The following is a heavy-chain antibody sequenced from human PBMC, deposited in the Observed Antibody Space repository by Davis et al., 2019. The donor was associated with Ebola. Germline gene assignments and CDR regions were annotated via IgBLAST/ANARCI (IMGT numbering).Heavy chain of an antibody. Sequence: ASVKVSCKASGYTFTGYYMHWVRQAPGQGLEWMGRINPNSGGTNYAQKFQGRVTMTRDTSISTAYMELSRLRSDDTAVYYCARDSGTIMFAADMDVWGKGTTVTVSS. CDR3: ARDSGTIMFAADMDV. V-gene: IGHV1-2*06. D-gene: IGHD2-8*01. CDR1: GYTFTGYY. CDR2: INPNSGGT. J-gene: IGHJ6*04.